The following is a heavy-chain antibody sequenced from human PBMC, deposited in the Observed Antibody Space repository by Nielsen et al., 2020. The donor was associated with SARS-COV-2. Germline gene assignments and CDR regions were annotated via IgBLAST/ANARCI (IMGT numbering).Heavy chain of an antibody. CDR2: ISSSGDYA. V-gene: IGHV3-11*03. D-gene: IGHD6-13*01. CDR1: GLTFSDYY. J-gene: IGHJ5*02. CDR3: ARIEPAGTDWFDP. Sequence: GESLKISCVASGLTFSDYYMSWIRQTPGKGLEWVSYISSSGDYARYADSVQGRFTVSRDNAQKSLYLQMNSLTADDTAVYYCARIEPAGTDWFDPWGQGTLVTVSS.